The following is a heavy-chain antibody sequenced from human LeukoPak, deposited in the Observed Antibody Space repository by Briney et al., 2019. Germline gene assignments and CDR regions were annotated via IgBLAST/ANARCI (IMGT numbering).Heavy chain of an antibody. CDR2: IYYSGST. V-gene: IGHV4-59*01. CDR1: GGSISSYY. D-gene: IGHD3-22*01. CDR3: ARVRRLDYDSSGYYYVDY. Sequence: PSETLSLTCTVSGGSISSYYWTWIRQPPGKGLEWIGYIYYSGSTNYNPSLKSRVTISVDTSKNQFSLKLSSVSAADTAVYYCARVRRLDYDSSGYYYVDYWGQGTLVTVSS. J-gene: IGHJ4*02.